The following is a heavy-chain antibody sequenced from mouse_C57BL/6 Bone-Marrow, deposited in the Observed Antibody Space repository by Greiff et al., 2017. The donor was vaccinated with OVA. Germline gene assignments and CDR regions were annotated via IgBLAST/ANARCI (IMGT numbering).Heavy chain of an antibody. CDR3: TRNGAFAY. V-gene: IGHV1-15*01. J-gene: IGHJ3*01. CDR2: IDPETGGT. Sequence: VQGVESGAELARPGASVTLSCKASGYTFTDYEMHWVKQTPVHGLEWIGAIDPETGGTAYNQKFKGKAILTADKSSSTAYMELRSLTSEDSAVYYCTRNGAFAYWGQGTLVTVSA. CDR1: GYTFTDYE.